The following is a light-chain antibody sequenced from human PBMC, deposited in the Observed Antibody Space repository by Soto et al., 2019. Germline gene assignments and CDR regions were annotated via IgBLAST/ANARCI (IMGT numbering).Light chain of an antibody. J-gene: IGLJ2*01. CDR1: SSDVGRYNL. CDR2: EGS. CDR3: WSYAGSSIFHVI. Sequence: QSALTQPASVSGSPGQSITISCTGSSSDVGRYNLVSWYQQHPGKAPKVMIYEGSKRPSGVSNRFSGSNSDNTASLTISGLQAEDEAHYYCWSYAGSSIFHVIFGGGTKLTVL. V-gene: IGLV2-23*03.